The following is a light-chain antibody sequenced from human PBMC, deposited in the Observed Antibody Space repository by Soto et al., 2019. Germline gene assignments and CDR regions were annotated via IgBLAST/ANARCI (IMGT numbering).Light chain of an antibody. CDR2: SNN. J-gene: IGLJ3*02. CDR3: EAWDDSLNGWV. CDR1: SSNIGSNT. V-gene: IGLV1-44*01. Sequence: QPVLTQPPSASGTPGQRVTISCSGSSSNIGSNTVNWYQQLPGTGPKVLIYSNNQRPSGVPDRFSGSKSGTSASLANSGPPSEDEAEYYCEAWDDSLNGWVFGGGTKLTVL.